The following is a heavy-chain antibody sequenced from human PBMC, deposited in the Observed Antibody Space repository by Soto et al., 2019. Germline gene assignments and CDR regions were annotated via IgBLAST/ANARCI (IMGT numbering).Heavy chain of an antibody. CDR1: GDSVSSNSAA. CDR3: ARQWYPPFDDYYYGMDV. J-gene: IGHJ6*02. CDR2: TYYRSKWYN. Sequence: SQTLSLTCAISGDSVSSNSAAWNWIRQSPSRGLEWLGRTYYRSKWYNDYAVSVKSRITINPDTSKNQFSLQLNSVTPEDTAVYYCARQWYPPFDDYYYGMDVWGQGTTVTVSS. D-gene: IGHD2-8*01. V-gene: IGHV6-1*01.